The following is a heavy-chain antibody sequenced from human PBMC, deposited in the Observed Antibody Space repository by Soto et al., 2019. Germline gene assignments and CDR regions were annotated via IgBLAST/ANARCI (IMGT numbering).Heavy chain of an antibody. Sequence: ASVKVSCKASGYTFTKCAVHWVRQAPGQRLEWMGWIFAGDGNTQYSQKFQGRVTITRDTSASTVYMELSSLRSEDTAVYYCARVSTRGYSYGYDFDYWGQGTLVTVSS. D-gene: IGHD5-18*01. CDR1: GYTFTKCA. CDR2: IFAGDGNT. J-gene: IGHJ4*02. V-gene: IGHV1-3*01. CDR3: ARVSTRGYSYGYDFDY.